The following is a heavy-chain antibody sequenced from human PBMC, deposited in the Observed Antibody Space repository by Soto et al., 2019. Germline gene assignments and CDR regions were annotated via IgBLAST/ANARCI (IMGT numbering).Heavy chain of an antibody. V-gene: IGHV3-11*06. CDR1: GFPVSYYY. CDR2: ISSSSSYT. CDR3: ARDYVTTDP. J-gene: IGHJ5*02. Sequence: AGSLRPGCAASGFPVSYYYMSWIRQAPGKGLEWVSYISSSSSYTNYADSVKGRFTISRDNAKNSLYLQMNSLRAEDTAVYYCARDYVTTDPWGQGTLVTVSS. D-gene: IGHD3-16*01.